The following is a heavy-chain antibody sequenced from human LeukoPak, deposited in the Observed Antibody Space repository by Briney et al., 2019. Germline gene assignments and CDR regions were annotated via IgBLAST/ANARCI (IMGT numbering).Heavy chain of an antibody. V-gene: IGHV4-39*07. CDR2: FYYSGST. CDR1: GGSISSSGDY. J-gene: IGHJ5*02. D-gene: IGHD6-13*01. CDR3: AREVVDSSTSLRGWFDP. Sequence: SETLSLTCTVSGGSISSSGDYWGWIRQPPGKGLEWIGSFYYSGSTYYNPSLKSRVTISVDTSKNQFSLKLSSVTAADTAVYYCAREVVDSSTSLRGWFDPWGQGTLVTVSS.